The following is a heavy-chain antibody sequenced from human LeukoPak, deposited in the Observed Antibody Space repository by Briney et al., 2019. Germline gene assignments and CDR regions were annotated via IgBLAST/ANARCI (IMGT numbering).Heavy chain of an antibody. CDR2: ISSSGNTI. J-gene: IGHJ4*02. V-gene: IGHV3-48*03. Sequence: GGSLKLSCAPSGFTFSSCEMNWVRQTPGKGLEWVSYISSSGNTIYYADSVKGRFTISRDNAKNSLYLQMNSLRAEDTAVYYCATITSYSGRDRGFDYWGQGNLVTVSS. CDR1: GFTFSSCE. CDR3: ATITSYSGRDRGFDY. D-gene: IGHD1-26*01.